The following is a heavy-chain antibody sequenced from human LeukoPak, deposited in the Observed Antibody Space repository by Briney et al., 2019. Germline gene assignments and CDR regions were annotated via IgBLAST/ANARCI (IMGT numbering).Heavy chain of an antibody. Sequence: GASVKVSCKASGGTFSSYAISWVRQAPGQGLEWMGGIIPIFGTANYAQKFQGRATITADESTSTAYMELSSLRSEDTAVYYCAREGLDYGDIEDYWGQGTLVTVSS. CDR3: AREGLDYGDIEDY. CDR2: IIPIFGTA. V-gene: IGHV1-69*13. J-gene: IGHJ4*02. CDR1: GGTFSSYA. D-gene: IGHD4-17*01.